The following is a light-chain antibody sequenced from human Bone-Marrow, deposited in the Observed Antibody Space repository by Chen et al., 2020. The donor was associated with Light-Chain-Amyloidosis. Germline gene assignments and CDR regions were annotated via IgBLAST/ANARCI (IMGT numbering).Light chain of an antibody. J-gene: IGKJ2*01. Sequence: EIVLTQSPGTLSLSPGERATLSCRASQSVSSSLAWYQHKPGQAPMLLIYDASDRATGVPARFSGSGSVTDFTLTIRGLEPEDCAVYYSQHRSNWPPMYTFGQGTKLEIK. CDR3: QHRSNWPPMYT. CDR1: QSVSSS. CDR2: DAS. V-gene: IGKV3-11*01.